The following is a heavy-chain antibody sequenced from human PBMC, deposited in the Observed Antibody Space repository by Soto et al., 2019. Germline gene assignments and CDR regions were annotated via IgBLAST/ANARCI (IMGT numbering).Heavy chain of an antibody. CDR1: GGSISSGGYY. J-gene: IGHJ6*03. V-gene: IGHV4-31*03. CDR3: ARDSNYYYYMDV. CDR2: IYYSGST. Sequence: SDTLSLTCTVSGGSISSGGYYWSWIRQHPGKGLEWIGYIYYSGSTYYNPSLKSRVTISVDTSKNQFSLKLSSVTAADTAVYYCARDSNYYYYMDVWGKGTTVTVSS.